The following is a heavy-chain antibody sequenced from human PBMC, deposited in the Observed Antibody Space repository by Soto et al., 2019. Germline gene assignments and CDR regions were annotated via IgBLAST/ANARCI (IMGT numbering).Heavy chain of an antibody. CDR2: ISGSGGST. CDR3: AKGSDFTLFTIPPAPDY. CDR1: GFTFSSYA. J-gene: IGHJ4*02. V-gene: IGHV3-23*01. Sequence: GGSLRLSCAASGFTFSSYAMSWVRQAPGKGLEWVSAISGSGGSTYYADSVKGRFTISRDNSKNTLYLQMNSLRAEDTAVYYCAKGSDFTLFTIPPAPDYWGQGTLVTVSS. D-gene: IGHD3-9*01.